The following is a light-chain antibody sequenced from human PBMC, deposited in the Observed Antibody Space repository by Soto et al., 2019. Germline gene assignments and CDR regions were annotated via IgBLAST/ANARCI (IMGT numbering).Light chain of an antibody. CDR3: RLYHNGPQWT. V-gene: IGKV3-15*01. CDR1: QSVNSD. J-gene: IGKJ1*01. Sequence: EIVMTQSPATLSVSPGDRATLSCRASQSVNSDLAWYQQKPGQAPRLLIYGASTRATDIPDRFLGSGSGTDFTLTITSLQSEDFAVYYCRLYHNGPQWTFGQGTTVEI. CDR2: GAS.